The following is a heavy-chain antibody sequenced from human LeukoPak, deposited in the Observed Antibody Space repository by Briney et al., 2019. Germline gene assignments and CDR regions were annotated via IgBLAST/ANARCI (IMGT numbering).Heavy chain of an antibody. CDR1: GYTFTSYD. CDR3: ARGRINCSGGSCHTLPFDY. D-gene: IGHD2-15*01. J-gene: IGHJ4*02. Sequence: ASVKVSCKASGYTFTSYDINWVRQATGQGLEWMGWMNPNSGNTGYAQKSQGRVTMTRNTSISTAYMELSSLRSEDTAVYYCARGRINCSGGSCHTLPFDYWGQGTLVTVSS. V-gene: IGHV1-8*01. CDR2: MNPNSGNT.